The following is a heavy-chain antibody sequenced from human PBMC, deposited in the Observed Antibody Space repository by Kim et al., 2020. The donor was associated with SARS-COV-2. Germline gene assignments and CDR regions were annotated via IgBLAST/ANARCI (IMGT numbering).Heavy chain of an antibody. D-gene: IGHD4-17*01. CDR3: ARLLDDYGDYVPINWFDP. V-gene: IGHV4-39*01. Sequence: KSRVTISVDTSKNQFSLKLSSVTAADTAVYYCARLLDDYGDYVPINWFDPWGQGTLVTVSS. J-gene: IGHJ5*02.